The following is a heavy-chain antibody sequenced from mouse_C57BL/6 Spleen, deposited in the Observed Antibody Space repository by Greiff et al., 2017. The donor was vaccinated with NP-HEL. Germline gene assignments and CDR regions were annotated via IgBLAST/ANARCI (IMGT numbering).Heavy chain of an antibody. J-gene: IGHJ2*01. D-gene: IGHD1-1*02. CDR3: ARGGGNYFDY. Sequence: QVQLKESGAELVMPGASVKLSCKASGYTFTSYWMHWVKQRPGQGLEWIGEIDPSDSYTNYNQKFKGKSTLTVDKSSSPAYMQLSSLTSEDAAVYYCARGGGNYFDYWGQGTTLTVSS. CDR1: GYTFTSYW. CDR2: IDPSDSYT. V-gene: IGHV1-69*01.